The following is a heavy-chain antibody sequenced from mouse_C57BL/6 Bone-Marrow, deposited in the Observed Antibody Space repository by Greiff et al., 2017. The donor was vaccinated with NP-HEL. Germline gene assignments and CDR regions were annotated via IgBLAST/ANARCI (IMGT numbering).Heavy chain of an antibody. Sequence: EVRLVESGGGLVKPGGSLKLSCAASGFTFSSYAMSWVRQTPEKRLAWVATISDGGSYTYYPAHVKGRFPLSRDNAKNNLYLQMSHLKSEDTAMYYCARDYDGYYRAWFAYWGQGTLVTVSA. D-gene: IGHD2-3*01. CDR3: ARDYDGYYRAWFAY. V-gene: IGHV5-4*01. J-gene: IGHJ3*01. CDR2: ISDGGSYT. CDR1: GFTFSSYA.